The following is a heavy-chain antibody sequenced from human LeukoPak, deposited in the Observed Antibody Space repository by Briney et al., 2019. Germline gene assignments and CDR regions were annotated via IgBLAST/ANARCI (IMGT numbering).Heavy chain of an antibody. CDR1: GGSIRSYY. CDR3: ARYYDFWKNYYYCMDV. D-gene: IGHD3-3*01. J-gene: IGHJ6*03. V-gene: IGHV4-59*01. CDR2: IYYSGST. Sequence: SETLSLTCTVSGGSIRSYYWSWIRKPPGKGLEWIGYIYYSGSTNYNPSLKSRVTISVDTSKNQFSLKLSSVTAADTAVYYCARYYDFWKNYYYCMDVWGKGTTVTVSS.